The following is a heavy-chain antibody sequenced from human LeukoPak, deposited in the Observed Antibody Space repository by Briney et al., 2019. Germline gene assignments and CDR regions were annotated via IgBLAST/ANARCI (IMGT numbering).Heavy chain of an antibody. Sequence: NYXSWGREAAGKGGEWVSVIYSGASTSYAYSVKRRFTISTDNSKNTLYLQMNSLRAEDTAVYYCASMGAPYWFDYWGQGTLVTVSS. D-gene: IGHD1-26*01. V-gene: IGHV3-66*02. CDR2: IYSGAST. J-gene: IGHJ4*02. CDR3: ASMGAPYWFDY. CDR1: NY.